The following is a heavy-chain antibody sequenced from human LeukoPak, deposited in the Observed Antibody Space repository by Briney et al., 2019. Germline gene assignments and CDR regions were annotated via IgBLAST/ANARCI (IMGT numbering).Heavy chain of an antibody. CDR3: LKGGDYDY. CDR1: GGTFSSYA. Sequence: GSSVKVSCKASGGTFSSYAISWVRQATGQGLEWMGWMNPNSGNTGYAQKFQGRVTMTRNTSISTAYMELSSLRSEDTAVYYCLKGGDYDYWGQGTLVTVSS. J-gene: IGHJ4*02. CDR2: MNPNSGNT. V-gene: IGHV1-8*02. D-gene: IGHD4-17*01.